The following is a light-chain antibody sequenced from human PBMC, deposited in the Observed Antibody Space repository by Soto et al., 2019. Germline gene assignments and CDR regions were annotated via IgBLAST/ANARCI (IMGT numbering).Light chain of an antibody. V-gene: IGKV3-15*01. CDR1: QSISTN. J-gene: IGKJ4*01. CDR3: QQSYSARRT. Sequence: EVVMTQSPATLSVSPGERATLSCRASQSISTNLVWYQQKPGQAPRPLIYGGSFRASGIPARFSGSGSGTEFTLTISGLQSEDFATYYCQQSYSARRTFGGGTKVDIK. CDR2: GGS.